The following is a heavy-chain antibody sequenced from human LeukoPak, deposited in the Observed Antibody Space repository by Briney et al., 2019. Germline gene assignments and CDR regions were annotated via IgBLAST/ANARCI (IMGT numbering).Heavy chain of an antibody. Sequence: ASVKVSCKSSVYIFTNHAINWVRQAPGQGLEWMGWISGYNGNTGYAQNLQGRVTMTTDTSTSTAYMELRSLRSDDTAVYYCARGWIIIPFAMDYWGLGTLVAVSS. CDR1: VYIFTNHA. V-gene: IGHV1-18*01. J-gene: IGHJ4*02. CDR3: ARGWIIIPFAMDY. D-gene: IGHD2-2*01. CDR2: ISGYNGNT.